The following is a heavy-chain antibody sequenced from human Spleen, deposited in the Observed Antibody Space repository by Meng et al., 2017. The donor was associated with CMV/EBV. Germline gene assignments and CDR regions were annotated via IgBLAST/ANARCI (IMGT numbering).Heavy chain of an antibody. CDR1: GGSISSSSYY. D-gene: IGHD3-10*01. CDR2: IYHSETT. Sequence: SETLSLTCTVSGGSISSSSYYWGWIRQPPGKGLEWIGNIYHSETTYYNPSLKSRVIISVDTSKNQFSLRLSSVTAADTAVYFCARVFPRSTFGYWGQGSRVTVSS. CDR3: ARVFPRSTFGY. V-gene: IGHV4-39*01. J-gene: IGHJ4*02.